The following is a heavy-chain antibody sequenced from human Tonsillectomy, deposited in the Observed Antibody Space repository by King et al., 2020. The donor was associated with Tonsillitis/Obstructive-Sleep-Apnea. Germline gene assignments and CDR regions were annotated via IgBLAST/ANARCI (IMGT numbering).Heavy chain of an antibody. V-gene: IGHV4-34*01. J-gene: IGHJ3*02. Sequence: VQLQQWGAGLLKPSETLSLTCGVYGGSFSGYYWTWIRQPPGKGLEWIGEISHSGSTNYNPCLKSRVTISVDPSKNQFSLKLSSVTAADTAVYYCARDNGGGSAFDIWGQGTMVTVSS. CDR3: ARDNGGGSAFDI. CDR2: ISHSGST. D-gene: IGHD3-16*01. CDR1: GGSFSGYY.